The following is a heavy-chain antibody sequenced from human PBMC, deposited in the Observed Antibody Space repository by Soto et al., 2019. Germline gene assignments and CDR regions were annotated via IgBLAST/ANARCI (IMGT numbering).Heavy chain of an antibody. CDR2: IYWDDDK. D-gene: IGHD3-22*01. V-gene: IGHV2-5*02. Sequence: QITLKESGPTLVKPTQTLTLTCTFSGFSLSTSGVGVGWIRQPPGKALEWLALIYWDDDKRYSPSLKSRLTITKDTSKTQVVLTMTNMDPVDTATYYCARAYYYDSSGYYSPFDYWGQGTLVTVSS. CDR3: ARAYYYDSSGYYSPFDY. CDR1: GFSLSTSGVG. J-gene: IGHJ4*02.